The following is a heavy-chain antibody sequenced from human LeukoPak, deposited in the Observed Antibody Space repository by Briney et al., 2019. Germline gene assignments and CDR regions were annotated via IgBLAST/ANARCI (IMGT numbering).Heavy chain of an antibody. J-gene: IGHJ3*02. CDR2: INHSGST. Sequence: SETLSLTCAVYGGSFSGYYWSWIRQPPGKGLEWIGEINHSGSTNYNPSLKSRVTISVDTSKNQFPLKLSSVTAADTAVYYCARDGLLPPWAFDIWGQGTMVTVSS. CDR3: ARDGLLPPWAFDI. CDR1: GGSFSGYY. D-gene: IGHD3-22*01. V-gene: IGHV4-34*01.